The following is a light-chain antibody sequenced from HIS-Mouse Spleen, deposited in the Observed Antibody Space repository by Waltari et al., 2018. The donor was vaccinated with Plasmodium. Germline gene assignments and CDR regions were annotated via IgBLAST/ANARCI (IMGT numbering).Light chain of an antibody. V-gene: IGLV3-1*01. CDR3: QAWDSSTVV. Sequence: SYELTQPPSVSVSPGQTASITCSGDKLGDKSACWYQQKPGQSPLLVIYQVSKRPSGIPERFSGSNSGNTATLTISGTQAMDEADYYCQAWDSSTVVFGGGTKLTVL. CDR2: QVS. J-gene: IGLJ2*01. CDR1: KLGDKS.